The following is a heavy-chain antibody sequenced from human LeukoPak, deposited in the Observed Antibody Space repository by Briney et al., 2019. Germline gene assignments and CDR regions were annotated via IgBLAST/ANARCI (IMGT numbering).Heavy chain of an antibody. V-gene: IGHV1-2*02. CDR2: INPKTGGT. J-gene: IGHJ5*02. CDR3: TRAFEYGWFDP. D-gene: IGHD4-17*01. CDR1: GYAFSDYF. Sequence: ASVKVSCKASGYAFSDYFMHWVRQAPGQGLEWMGWINPKTGGTTYAQKFQGRVTMTWDMSITTAYMDLSKLRSDDTAVYYCTRAFEYGWFDPWGQGTLVIVSS.